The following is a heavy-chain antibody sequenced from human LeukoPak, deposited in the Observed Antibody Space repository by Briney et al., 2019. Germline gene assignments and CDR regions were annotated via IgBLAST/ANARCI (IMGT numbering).Heavy chain of an antibody. Sequence: SETLSLTCTVSSGSISTYYWSWIRQPPGKGLEWIGYIYYSGNTNYNPSLKSRVTISVDTSKNQFSLNLNSVPAADTAVYYCARATIYCGGDCYQGALDIWGQGTMVTVSS. D-gene: IGHD2-21*02. V-gene: IGHV4-59*01. CDR3: ARATIYCGGDCYQGALDI. J-gene: IGHJ3*02. CDR2: IYYSGNT. CDR1: SGSISTYY.